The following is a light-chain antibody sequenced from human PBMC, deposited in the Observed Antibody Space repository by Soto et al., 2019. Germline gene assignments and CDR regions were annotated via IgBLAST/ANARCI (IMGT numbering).Light chain of an antibody. Sequence: QSVLTQPPSVSGAPGQRVTISCTGSSSNIGAGYDVHWYQQLPGTAPKLLISGNTDRPSGVPDRFSGSKSGTSASLAITGLQPEDEANYYCQSYDGSLNGVVFGGGTKLTVL. V-gene: IGLV1-40*01. CDR3: QSYDGSLNGVV. CDR1: SSNIGAGYD. CDR2: GNT. J-gene: IGLJ2*01.